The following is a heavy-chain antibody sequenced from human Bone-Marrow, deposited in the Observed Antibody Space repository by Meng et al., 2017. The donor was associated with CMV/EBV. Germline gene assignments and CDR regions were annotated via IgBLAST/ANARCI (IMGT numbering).Heavy chain of an antibody. CDR2: MNPNSGNT. CDR1: GYTFTSYE. D-gene: IGHD6-19*01. V-gene: IGHV1-8*01. Sequence: QVPLVQAGGEVKKPGASVKVSCKASGYTFTSYEINSVRQAAGQGLEWMGWMNPNSGNTDYAQKFQGRVTMTRNISKSTAYMDLSSLRSEDTAVYYCATGVADFEYWGQGTLVTVSS. CDR3: ATGVADFEY. J-gene: IGHJ4*02.